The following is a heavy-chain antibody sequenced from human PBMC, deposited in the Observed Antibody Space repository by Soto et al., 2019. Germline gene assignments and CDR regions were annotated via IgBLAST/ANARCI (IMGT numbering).Heavy chain of an antibody. CDR1: GFTVSSNY. Sequence: PGGSLRLSCAASGFTVSSNYMSWFRQAPGKGLEWVSVIYSGGSTYYADSVRGRFTISRDNSKNTLLLQMNSLGAEDTAVYYCAKDSNKYSSSLRGRYFDYWGQGIGVTVSS. V-gene: IGHV3-53*01. CDR2: IYSGGST. CDR3: AKDSNKYSSSLRGRYFDY. D-gene: IGHD4-4*01. J-gene: IGHJ4*02.